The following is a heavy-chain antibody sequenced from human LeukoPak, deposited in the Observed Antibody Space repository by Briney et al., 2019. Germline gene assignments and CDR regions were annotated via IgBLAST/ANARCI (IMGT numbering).Heavy chain of an antibody. CDR2: ISPSGGST. V-gene: IGHV1-46*01. J-gene: IGHJ3*02. Sequence: GASVKVSCKAFGYTFTSNYMHWVRQAPGQGPEWMGVISPSGGSTTYAQKFQGRVTLTRDMSTSTDYLELSSLRSEDTAVYYCAREATDTASDTVTTEEAAFDIWGQGTMVTVSS. D-gene: IGHD4-17*01. CDR3: AREATDTASDTVTTEEAAFDI. CDR1: GYTFTSNY.